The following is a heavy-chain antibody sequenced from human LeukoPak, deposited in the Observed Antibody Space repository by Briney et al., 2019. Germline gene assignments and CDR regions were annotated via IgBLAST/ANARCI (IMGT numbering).Heavy chain of an antibody. CDR2: ISWNSASI. CDR3: ARGGATGSWYQLLFGGGYYFDY. V-gene: IGHV3-9*01. J-gene: IGHJ4*02. D-gene: IGHD2-2*01. Sequence: GGSLRLSCAASGFTFHHYAIHWVRQVPGKGLEWVSGISWNSASIGYADSVKGRFTISRDNAKNSVYLQMNSLRAEDTAVYYCARGGATGSWYQLLFGGGYYFDYWGQGTLVTVSS. CDR1: GFTFHHYA.